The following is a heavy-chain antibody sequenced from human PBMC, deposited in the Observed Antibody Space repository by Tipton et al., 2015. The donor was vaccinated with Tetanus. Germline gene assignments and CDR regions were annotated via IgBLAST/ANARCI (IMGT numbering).Heavy chain of an antibody. V-gene: IGHV4-34*01. CDR3: AGPVKLWLLPVDS. Sequence: TLSLTCAVSGGSFSGHYWSWIRQPPGEGLEWIGEINPSGGASYNPSLKSRVTISVDTSKNQFSLKLTSVTAADTAVYYCAGPVKLWLLPVDSWGQGTLVTVSS. CDR2: INPSGGA. J-gene: IGHJ4*02. D-gene: IGHD6-19*01. CDR1: GGSFSGHY.